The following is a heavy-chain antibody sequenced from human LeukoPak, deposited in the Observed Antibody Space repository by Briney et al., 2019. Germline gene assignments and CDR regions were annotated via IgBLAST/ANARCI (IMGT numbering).Heavy chain of an antibody. CDR3: ASLYSGSQSVWFDP. D-gene: IGHD1-26*01. CDR2: IIPILGIA. Sequence: SVKVSCKASGGTFSSYAISWVRQAPGQGLEWMGRIIPILGIANYAQKFQGRDMITADKSTSTAYMELSSLRSEDTAVYYCASLYSGSQSVWFDPWGQGTLVTVSS. CDR1: GGTFSSYA. V-gene: IGHV1-69*04. J-gene: IGHJ5*02.